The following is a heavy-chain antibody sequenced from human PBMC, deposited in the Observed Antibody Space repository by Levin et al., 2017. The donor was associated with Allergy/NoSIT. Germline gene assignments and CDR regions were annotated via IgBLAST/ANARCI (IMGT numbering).Heavy chain of an antibody. J-gene: IGHJ4*02. CDR3: ARLLRD. CDR2: ISYDGSNK. CDR1: GFTFSSYA. D-gene: IGHD2/OR15-2a*01. V-gene: IGHV3-30*04. Sequence: LSLTCAASGFTFSSYAMHWVRQAPGKGLEWVAVISYDGSNKYYADSVKGRFTISRDNSKNTLYLQMNSLRAEDTAVYYCARLLRDWGQGTLVTVSS.